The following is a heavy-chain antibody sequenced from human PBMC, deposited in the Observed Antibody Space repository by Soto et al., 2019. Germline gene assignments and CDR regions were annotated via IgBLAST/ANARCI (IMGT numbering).Heavy chain of an antibody. V-gene: IGHV4-34*01. Sequence: SETLSLTCAVYGGSFSGYYWSGIRQPPGKGLEWIGEINHSGSTNYNPSLKSRVTISVDTSKNQFSLKLSSVTAADTAVYYCARVRVSIVLMVYAISWFDYWGQGTLVTVSS. CDR3: ARVRVSIVLMVYAISWFDY. J-gene: IGHJ4*02. D-gene: IGHD2-8*01. CDR2: INHSGST. CDR1: GGSFSGYY.